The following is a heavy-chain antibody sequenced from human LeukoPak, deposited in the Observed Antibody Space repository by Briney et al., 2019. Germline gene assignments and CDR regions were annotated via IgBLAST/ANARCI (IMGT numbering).Heavy chain of an antibody. V-gene: IGHV3-7*05. Sequence: GRSLRLSCAASGFTFSSYWMSWVRQAPGKGLEWVANIKQDGSEKYYVDSVKGRFTISRDNAKNSLYLQMNTLRAEDTAVYYCARETSSGWYYFDYWGQGTLVTVSS. CDR2: IKQDGSEK. J-gene: IGHJ4*02. CDR3: ARETSSGWYYFDY. D-gene: IGHD6-19*01. CDR1: GFTFSSYW.